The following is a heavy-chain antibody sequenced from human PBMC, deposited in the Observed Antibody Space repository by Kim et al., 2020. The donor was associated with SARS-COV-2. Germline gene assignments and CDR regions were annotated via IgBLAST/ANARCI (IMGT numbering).Heavy chain of an antibody. V-gene: IGHV1-69*13. CDR1: GGTFSSYA. D-gene: IGHD3-10*01. CDR3: ASTYYGSGSYADAFDI. CDR2: IIPIFGTA. Sequence: SVKVSCKASGGTFSSYAISWVRQAPGQGLEWMGGIIPIFGTANYAQKFQGRVTITADESTSTAYMELSSLRSEDTAVYYCASTYYGSGSYADAFDIWGQGTMVTVSS. J-gene: IGHJ3*02.